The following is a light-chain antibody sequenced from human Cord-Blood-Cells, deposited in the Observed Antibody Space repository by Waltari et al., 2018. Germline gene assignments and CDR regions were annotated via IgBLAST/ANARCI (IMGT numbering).Light chain of an antibody. Sequence: YELTQPPSVSVSPGQTASITCSGDKLGDKYACWYQQKPGQSPVLVIYQDSKRPSGLPVRFSGSNAGNTATLTISGTQAMDEADYYCQACDSSTAYVFGTGTKVTVL. CDR1: KLGDKY. CDR2: QDS. V-gene: IGLV3-1*01. J-gene: IGLJ1*01. CDR3: QACDSSTAYV.